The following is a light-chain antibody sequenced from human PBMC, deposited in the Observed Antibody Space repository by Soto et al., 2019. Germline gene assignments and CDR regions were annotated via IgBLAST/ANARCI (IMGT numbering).Light chain of an antibody. CDR2: EVS. Sequence: QSALTQPASVSGSPGQSSTISYTGTSSDIGGYNYVSWYQQHPGKAPRLMIYEVSNRPSGVSNRFFGSKSGNTASLTISGLQAEDEADYYCSSYTSSSPVVFGGGTQLTVL. V-gene: IGLV2-14*01. J-gene: IGLJ2*01. CDR3: SSYTSSSPVV. CDR1: SSDIGGYNY.